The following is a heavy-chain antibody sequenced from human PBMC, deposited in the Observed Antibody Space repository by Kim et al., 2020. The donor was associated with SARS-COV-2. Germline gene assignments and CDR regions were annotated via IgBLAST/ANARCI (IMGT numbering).Heavy chain of an antibody. V-gene: IGHV1-8*01. CDR1: GYTFTSYD. CDR3: ARSAGFWGSYRGSNWFDP. CDR2: MNPNSGNT. D-gene: IGHD3-16*02. J-gene: IGHJ5*02. Sequence: ASVKVSCKASGYTFTSYDINWVRQATGQGLEWMGWMNPNSGNTGYAQKFQGRVTMTRNTSISTAYMELSSLRSEDTAVYYCARSAGFWGSYRGSNWFDPWGQGTLVTVSS.